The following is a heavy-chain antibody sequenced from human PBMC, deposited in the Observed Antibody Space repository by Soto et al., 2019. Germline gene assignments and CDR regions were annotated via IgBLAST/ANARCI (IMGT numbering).Heavy chain of an antibody. CDR3: TTTYGSGP. J-gene: IGHJ5*02. V-gene: IGHV3-15*01. CDR2: IKSKTDGGTT. D-gene: IGHD3-10*01. CDR1: GFTFSDAW. Sequence: PGESLKISCAASGFTFSDAWMTWVRQAPGKWLEWVGRIKSKTDGGTTDYAAPVKCRFTISRDDSKNTLYLQMNSLKTEETAVVYCTTTYGSGPWGQGTLVTV.